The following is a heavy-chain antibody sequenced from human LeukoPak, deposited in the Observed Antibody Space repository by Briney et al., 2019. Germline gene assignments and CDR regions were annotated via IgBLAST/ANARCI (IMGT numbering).Heavy chain of an antibody. J-gene: IGHJ4*02. D-gene: IGHD6-13*01. CDR1: AFTFSSDN. CDR2: ISSSSSAI. V-gene: IGHV3-48*01. CDR3: ARDEGVSSWFYFAS. Sequence: LPGGSLRLSCAASAFTFSSDNMNWVRQAPGKGLEWVSYISSSSSAIYYADSVKGRFTISRDNAKNSLYLQMNSLRAEDTAVYYCARDEGVSSWFYFASLSQGTLVTVSS.